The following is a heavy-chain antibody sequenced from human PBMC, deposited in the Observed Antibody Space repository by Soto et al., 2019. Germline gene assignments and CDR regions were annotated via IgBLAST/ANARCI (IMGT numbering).Heavy chain of an antibody. Sequence: QVQLQESGPGLVKPSQTLSLTCTVSGGSISTVDYWWSWIRQSPDMGLEWIGHIYDGGRTYNNPSLESRVTMSVDTSKSQLSLTFSSASAADTDVYYCARGPSGDKVDSWGQGTLVTVSS. D-gene: IGHD7-27*01. CDR3: ARGPSGDKVDS. CDR2: IYDGGRT. J-gene: IGHJ4*02. CDR1: GGSISTVDYW. V-gene: IGHV4-30-4*01.